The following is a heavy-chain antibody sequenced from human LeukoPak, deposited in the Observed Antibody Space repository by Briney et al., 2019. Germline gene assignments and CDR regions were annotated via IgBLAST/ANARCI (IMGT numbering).Heavy chain of an antibody. CDR1: GDSVSSNSAA. D-gene: IGHD6-13*01. V-gene: IGHV6-1*01. CDR3: ARGYSSSWRTDYYGMDV. J-gene: IGHJ6*02. CDR2: TYYRSKWYN. Sequence: PSQTLSHTCAISGDSVSSNSAAWNWIRQSPSRGLEWLGRTYYRSKWYNDYAVSVKSRITINPDTSKNQFSLQLNSVTPEDTAVYYCARGYSSSWRTDYYGMDVWGQGTTVTVSS.